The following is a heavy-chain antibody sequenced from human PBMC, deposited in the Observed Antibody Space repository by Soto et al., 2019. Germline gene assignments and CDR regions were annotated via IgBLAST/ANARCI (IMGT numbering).Heavy chain of an antibody. CDR3: ARLDGYSLGY. CDR1: GGSISSHY. D-gene: IGHD4-4*01. CDR2: IYYSGST. J-gene: IGHJ4*02. V-gene: IGHV4-59*08. Sequence: SETLSLTCTVSGGSISSHYWSWIRQPPGQGLEWIGYIYYSGSTNYNPSLKSRVTISVDSSKSQFSLRLSSVTAADTAVYFGARLDGYSLGYWGQGTLATVSS.